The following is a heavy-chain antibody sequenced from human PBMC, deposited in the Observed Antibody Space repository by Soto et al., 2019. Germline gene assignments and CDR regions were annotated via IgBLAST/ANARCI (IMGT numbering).Heavy chain of an antibody. CDR3: ARRSLAGSSWDFDY. V-gene: IGHV5-51*01. Sequence: GESLKISCKGSGSSFTSYLLGCVGKMHGKGLEGIVLSYPGDPDTRYSPSFQGQVTSSADKSISPAYLQWSRLKASDTAMYYCARRSLAGSSWDFDYSGQGTLVTVSS. CDR1: GSSFTSYL. J-gene: IGHJ4*02. D-gene: IGHD6-13*01. CDR2: SYPGDPDT.